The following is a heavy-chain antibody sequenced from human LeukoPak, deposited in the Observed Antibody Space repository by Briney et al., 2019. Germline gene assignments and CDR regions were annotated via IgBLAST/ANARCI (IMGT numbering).Heavy chain of an antibody. CDR1: GFTFSSSA. CDR2: INQISGHI. D-gene: IGHD3-9*01. V-gene: IGHV3-21*01. Sequence: NPGGSLRLSCAASGFTFSSSAMNWVRQAPGKGLEWVSSINQISGHIYYAESVRGRFSISRDNAKNSVYLQMNSLRAEDTAIYYCARDATQYLRYGYFDYWGPGILVTVSS. CDR3: ARDATQYLRYGYFDY. J-gene: IGHJ4*02.